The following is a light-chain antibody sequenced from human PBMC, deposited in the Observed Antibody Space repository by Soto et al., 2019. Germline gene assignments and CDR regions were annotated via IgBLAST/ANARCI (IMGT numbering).Light chain of an antibody. CDR2: FAS. CDR1: QTVSNN. CDR3: QQYDRFPYT. J-gene: IGKJ2*01. V-gene: IGKV3-15*01. Sequence: EIVMTQSPATLSVSPGEKATLSCRASQTVSNNLAWYQQKPGQAPRLLIYFASTRATGIPARFSGSGSGTEFTLTISSLQSEDFATFYCQQYDRFPYTFGQGTKLEIK.